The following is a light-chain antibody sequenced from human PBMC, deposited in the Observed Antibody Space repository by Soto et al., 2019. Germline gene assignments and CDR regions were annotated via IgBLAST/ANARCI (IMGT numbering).Light chain of an antibody. CDR2: YAS. J-gene: IGKJ1*01. CDR1: QSVTTT. V-gene: IGKV3-15*01. CDR3: QQYKDWTTT. Sequence: EIVMTQSPATLSVSPGERATLSCRASQSVTTTVAWYQQKSGQAPRLLIYYASTRATGVPARFSGSGSGTDFTLTITSLQSEDFGVYYCQQYKDWTTTFGQGTKVEIK.